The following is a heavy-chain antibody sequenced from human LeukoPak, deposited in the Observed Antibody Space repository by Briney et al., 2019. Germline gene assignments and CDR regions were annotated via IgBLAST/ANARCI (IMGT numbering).Heavy chain of an antibody. V-gene: IGHV3-30*04. CDR2: ISYDGSNK. J-gene: IGHJ4*02. Sequence: GGSLRLSCAASGFTFSSYAMHWVRQAPGKGLEWVAVISYDGSNKYYADSVKGRFTISRDNSKNTLYLQMNSLRAEDTAVYYCARVGSDSSGFGFDYWGQGTLVTVSS. CDR1: GFTFSSYA. CDR3: ARVGSDSSGFGFDY. D-gene: IGHD3-22*01.